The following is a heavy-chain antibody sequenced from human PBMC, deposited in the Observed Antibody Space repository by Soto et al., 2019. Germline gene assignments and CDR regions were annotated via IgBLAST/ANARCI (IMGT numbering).Heavy chain of an antibody. D-gene: IGHD6-19*01. J-gene: IGHJ4*02. V-gene: IGHV3-30*18. Sequence: GGYLRLSCSGSGFIFSNAWMSWVRQAPGKGLEWVAFISYDGSNKYYADSVKGRFTISRDNSKNTLYLQMNSLRAEDTAVYYCAKDGTRAVAGPTFFDEWGQRSPVTLFS. CDR1: GFIFSNAW. CDR2: ISYDGSNK. CDR3: AKDGTRAVAGPTFFDE.